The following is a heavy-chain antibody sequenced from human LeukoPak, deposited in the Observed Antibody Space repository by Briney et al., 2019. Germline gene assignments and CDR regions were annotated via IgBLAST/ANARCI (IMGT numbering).Heavy chain of an antibody. Sequence: PGGSLRLSCAASGFTFSNYAMSWVRQAPGRGLEWVSSISGSGVSPFHADSVKGRFTISRDNPRNTLYLQMNSLRAEDTAIYYCAKDPGEEGNYLPDAFDFWGRGTMVTVSS. CDR1: GFTFSNYA. CDR3: AKDPGEEGNYLPDAFDF. D-gene: IGHD3-3*01. V-gene: IGHV3-23*01. CDR2: ISGSGVSP. J-gene: IGHJ3*01.